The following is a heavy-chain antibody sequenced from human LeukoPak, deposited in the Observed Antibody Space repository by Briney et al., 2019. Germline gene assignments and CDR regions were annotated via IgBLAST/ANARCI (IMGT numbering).Heavy chain of an antibody. CDR3: AKDSGVGMATTFSILDI. D-gene: IGHD5-24*01. Sequence: PGGSLRLSCAASGFTFSSYGMHWVRQAPGKGLEWVAFIRYDGSHKYYADSVKGRFTISRDNSKNTLYLQMNSLRAEDTAVYYCAKDSGVGMATTFSILDIWGQGTMVTVSS. V-gene: IGHV3-30*02. CDR2: IRYDGSHK. CDR1: GFTFSSYG. J-gene: IGHJ3*02.